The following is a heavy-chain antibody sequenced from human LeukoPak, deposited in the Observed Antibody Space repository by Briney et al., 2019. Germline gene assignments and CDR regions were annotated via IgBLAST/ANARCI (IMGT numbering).Heavy chain of an antibody. CDR2: ISSSGSTI. Sequence: GGSLSLSCAASGFTFSSYEMNWVRQAPGKGLEWVSYISSSGSTIYYADSVKGRFTISRDNAKNSLYLQMNSLRAEDTAVYYCASLGSSTVTLDYWGQGTLVTVSS. J-gene: IGHJ4*02. V-gene: IGHV3-48*03. D-gene: IGHD4-17*01. CDR3: ASLGSSTVTLDY. CDR1: GFTFSSYE.